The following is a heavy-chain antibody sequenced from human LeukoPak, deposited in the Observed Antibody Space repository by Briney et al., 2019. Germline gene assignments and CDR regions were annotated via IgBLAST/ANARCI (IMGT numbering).Heavy chain of an antibody. CDR3: ARDTYDCSSTSCYHYYYYGMDV. CDR1: GYTFTSYG. J-gene: IGHJ6*02. Sequence: ASVKVSCKASGYTFTSYGISWVRQAPGQGLEWMGWISAYNGNTNYAQKLKGRVTMTTDTSTSTAYMELRSLRSDDTAVYYCARDTYDCSSTSCYHYYYYGMDVWGQGTTVTVSS. CDR2: ISAYNGNT. D-gene: IGHD2-2*01. V-gene: IGHV1-18*01.